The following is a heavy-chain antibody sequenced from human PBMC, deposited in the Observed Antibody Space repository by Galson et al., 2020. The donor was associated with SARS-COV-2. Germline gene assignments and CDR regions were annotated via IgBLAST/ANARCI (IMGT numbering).Heavy chain of an antibody. Sequence: ASVKVSCKASGYTFTSYYIHWVRQAPGQGLEWMGIINPSGGGTTYAQKFQGRVTMTRDTSTSTVYMELSSLRSEDPAVYYCARDSQGGNDYNYLLFWGLGTLVTVSS. J-gene: IGHJ4*02. V-gene: IGHV1-46*01. CDR1: GYTFTSYY. CDR3: ARDSQGGNDYNYLLF. CDR2: INPSGGGT. D-gene: IGHD4-4*01.